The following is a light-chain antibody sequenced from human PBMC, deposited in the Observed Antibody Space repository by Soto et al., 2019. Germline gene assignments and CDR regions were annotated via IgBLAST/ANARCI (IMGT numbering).Light chain of an antibody. V-gene: IGKV3-11*01. Sequence: EIVLTQSPATLSLSPGERATLSCRASQSVSSYLAWYQQKPGQAPRLLIYDASNRATGIPAGFSGSGSGTDFPLTISSLEPEDFAVYYCQQRSNWPWTFGPGTKVDIK. J-gene: IGKJ3*01. CDR3: QQRSNWPWT. CDR2: DAS. CDR1: QSVSSY.